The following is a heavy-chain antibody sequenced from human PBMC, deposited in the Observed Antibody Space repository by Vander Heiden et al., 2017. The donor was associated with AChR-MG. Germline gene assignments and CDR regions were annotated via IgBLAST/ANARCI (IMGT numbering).Heavy chain of an antibody. CDR3: ARVMGYGSGSYYTPHPYFDY. V-gene: IGHV3-11*01. Sequence: QVQLVESGGGLVKPGGSLRLSCAASGFTFSDSYMSWIRQAPGKGLEWVSYISSSGSTIYYADSVKGRFTISRDNAKNSLYLQMNSLRAEDTAVYYCARVMGYGSGSYYTPHPYFDYWGQGTLVTVSS. CDR1: GFTFSDSY. CDR2: ISSSGSTI. D-gene: IGHD3-10*01. J-gene: IGHJ4*02.